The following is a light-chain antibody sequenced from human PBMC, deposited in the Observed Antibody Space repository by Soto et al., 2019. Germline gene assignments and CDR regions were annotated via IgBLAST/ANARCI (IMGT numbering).Light chain of an antibody. Sequence: EIVLTQSHCTPALSPGERATLSCRASQSVSSSYLAWYQQKPGQAPRLLIYGASSRATGIPDRFSGSGSGTDFTLTISRLEPEDFAVYYCQQYGSPPWTFGQGTKVEIK. CDR1: QSVSSSY. CDR2: GAS. J-gene: IGKJ1*01. V-gene: IGKV3-20*01. CDR3: QQYGSPPWT.